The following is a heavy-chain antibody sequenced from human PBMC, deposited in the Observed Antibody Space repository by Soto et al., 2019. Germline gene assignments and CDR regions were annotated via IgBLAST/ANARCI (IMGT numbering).Heavy chain of an antibody. CDR3: AHRPRATNAFDI. V-gene: IGHV2-5*02. J-gene: IGHJ3*02. D-gene: IGHD1-26*01. CDR1: GFSLSTSGVG. CDR2: IYWDDDK. Sequence: QITLNESGPTLVKPTQTLTLTCTFSGFSLSTSGVGVGWIRQPPGKALEWLALIYWDDDKRYSPSLKSRLTITKDTSKNQVVLTMTNMVPVDTATYYCAHRPRATNAFDIWGQGTMVTVSS.